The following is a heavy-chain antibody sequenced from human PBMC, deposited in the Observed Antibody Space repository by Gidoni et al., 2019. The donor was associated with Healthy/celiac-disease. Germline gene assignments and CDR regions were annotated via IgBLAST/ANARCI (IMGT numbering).Heavy chain of an antibody. CDR1: GGSFSGYY. CDR3: ARARKHYYGSGRPFDY. CDR2: INHSGST. D-gene: IGHD3-10*01. Sequence: QVQLQQWGAGLLKPSETLSLTCAVSGGSFSGYYWSWIRQPPGKGLEWIGEINHSGSTNYNPSLKSRVTISVDTSKNQFSLKLSSVTAADTAVYYCARARKHYYGSGRPFDYWGQGTLVTVSS. V-gene: IGHV4-34*01. J-gene: IGHJ4*02.